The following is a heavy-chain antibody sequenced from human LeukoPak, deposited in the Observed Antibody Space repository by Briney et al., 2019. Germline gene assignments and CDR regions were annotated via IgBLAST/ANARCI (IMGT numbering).Heavy chain of an antibody. CDR3: ARGVWDNWNMNQAVGAFDI. J-gene: IGHJ3*02. V-gene: IGHV3-21*01. Sequence: PVGSLRLSCAASGFTFSSYSTNWVRQAPGKGLEWVSSIRSRSSYIYYAGSVKGRFTISRDNAKNSLYLQMNSLRAEDTAVYYCARGVWDNWNMNQAVGAFDIWGQGTMVTVSS. D-gene: IGHD1-20*01. CDR1: GFTFSSYS. CDR2: IRSRSSYI.